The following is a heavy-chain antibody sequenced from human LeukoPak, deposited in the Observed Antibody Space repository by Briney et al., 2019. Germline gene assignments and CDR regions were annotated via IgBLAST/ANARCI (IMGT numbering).Heavy chain of an antibody. D-gene: IGHD3-10*01. CDR2: ISGSGGST. CDR3: ARTARGGSGMDV. CDR1: GFTFSSYG. J-gene: IGHJ6*04. V-gene: IGHV3-23*01. Sequence: GGSLRLSCAASGFTFSSYGMHWVRQAPGKGLEWVSAISGSGGSTYYADSVKGRFTISRDNSKNTLYLQMNSLRAEDMAVYYCARTARGGSGMDVWGKGTTVTVSS.